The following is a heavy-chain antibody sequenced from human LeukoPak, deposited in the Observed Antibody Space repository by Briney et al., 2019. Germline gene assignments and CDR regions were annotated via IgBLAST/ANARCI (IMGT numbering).Heavy chain of an antibody. D-gene: IGHD2-15*01. Sequence: GGSLRLSCTASGFTFGDYAMSWVRQAPGKGLEWVSAMSSSDDGRYYAASVRGRFTISRDTSRSTLYLQMNSLRAEDAAVYYCAKAPVTSCRGAFCYPFDYWGQGTLVTVSS. CDR3: AKAPVTSCRGAFCYPFDY. CDR1: GFTFGDYA. V-gene: IGHV3-23*01. CDR2: MSSSDDGR. J-gene: IGHJ4*02.